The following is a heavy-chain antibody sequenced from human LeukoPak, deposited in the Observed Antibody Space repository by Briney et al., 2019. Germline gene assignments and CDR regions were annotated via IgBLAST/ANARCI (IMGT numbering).Heavy chain of an antibody. D-gene: IGHD4-17*01. J-gene: IGHJ6*02. CDR2: INPNSGGT. Sequence: GASVKVSCKASGYTFTGYYMHWVRQAPGQGLEWMGWINPNSGGTNYAQKFQGRVTMTRDTSISTAYMELSRLRSDDTAVYYCARDHTVKGGDYDGSMDVWGQGTTVTVSS. V-gene: IGHV1-2*02. CDR1: GYTFTGYY. CDR3: ARDHTVKGGDYDGSMDV.